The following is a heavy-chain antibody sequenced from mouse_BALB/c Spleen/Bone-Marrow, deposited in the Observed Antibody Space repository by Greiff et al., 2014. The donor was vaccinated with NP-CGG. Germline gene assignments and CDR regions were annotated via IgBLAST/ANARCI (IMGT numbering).Heavy chain of an antibody. CDR2: IYYSGTI. CDR3: ARYFGAYFDY. V-gene: IGHV3-5*02. J-gene: IGHJ2*01. D-gene: IGHD1-1*01. CDR1: GISITTGNYR. Sequence: EVQLQQSGPGLVKPSQTVSLTCTVTGISITTGNYRWSWIRQFPGNKLEWIGYIYYSGTITYNPSLTSRTTITRDSSKNQFFLEMNSLTAEDTATYYCARYFGAYFDYWGQGTTLTVSS.